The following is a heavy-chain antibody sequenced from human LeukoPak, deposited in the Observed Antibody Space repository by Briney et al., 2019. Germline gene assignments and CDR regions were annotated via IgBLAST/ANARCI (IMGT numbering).Heavy chain of an antibody. D-gene: IGHD3-10*01. V-gene: IGHV3-30*18. CDR1: GFTFSSYG. Sequence: GGSLRLSCAASGFTFSSYGMHWVRQAPGKGLEWVAVISYDGSNKYYADSVKGRFTISRDNSKNTLYLQMNSLRAEDTAVYYCAKDKPLFYGSGSHDYWGQGTLVTVSS. CDR2: ISYDGSNK. CDR3: AKDKPLFYGSGSHDY. J-gene: IGHJ4*02.